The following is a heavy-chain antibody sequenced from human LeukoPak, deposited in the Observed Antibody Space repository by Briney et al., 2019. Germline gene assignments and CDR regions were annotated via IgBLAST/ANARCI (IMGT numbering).Heavy chain of an antibody. CDR2: INHSGST. Sequence: PSETLSLTCAVYGGSFSGYYWSWIRQPPGKGLEWIGEINHSGSTNYNPSLKSRVTISVDTSKNQFSLKLSSVTAADTAVYYCATSRIAAAGTGFDYWGPGTLVTVSS. CDR3: ATSRIAAAGTGFDY. D-gene: IGHD6-13*01. V-gene: IGHV4-34*01. J-gene: IGHJ4*02. CDR1: GGSFSGYY.